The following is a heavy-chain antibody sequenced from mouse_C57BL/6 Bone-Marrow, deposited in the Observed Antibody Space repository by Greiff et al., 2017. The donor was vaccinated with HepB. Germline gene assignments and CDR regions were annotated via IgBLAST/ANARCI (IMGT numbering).Heavy chain of an antibody. CDR1: GYTFTSYG. J-gene: IGHJ4*01. V-gene: IGHV1-81*01. D-gene: IGHD1-1*01. CDR3: ARSCYWAMDY. CDR2: IYPRSGNT. Sequence: QVQLQQSGAELARPGASVKLSCKASGYTFTSYGISWVKQRTGQGLEWIGEIYPRSGNTYYNEKFKGQATLTADKSSSTAYMELRSLTSEDSAVYFCARSCYWAMDYCGQGTSVTVSS.